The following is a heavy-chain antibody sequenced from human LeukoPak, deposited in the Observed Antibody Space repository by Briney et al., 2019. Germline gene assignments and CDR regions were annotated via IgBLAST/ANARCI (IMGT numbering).Heavy chain of an antibody. CDR3: AKDRRYCGGDRYPSTRGNWFDP. CDR2: ISGSGGST. Sequence: GGSLRLSCAASGFTFSSYAMSWVRQAPGKGLEWVSAISGSGGSTYYADSVKGRFTISRDNSKNTLYLQMNSLRAEDTAVYYCAKDRRYCGGDRYPSTRGNWFDPWGQGTLVTVSS. V-gene: IGHV3-23*01. CDR1: GFTFSSYA. D-gene: IGHD2-21*02. J-gene: IGHJ5*02.